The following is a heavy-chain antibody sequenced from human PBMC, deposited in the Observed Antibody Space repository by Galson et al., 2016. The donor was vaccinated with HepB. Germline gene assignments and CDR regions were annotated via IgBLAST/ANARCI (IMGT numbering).Heavy chain of an antibody. V-gene: IGHV1-69*13. CDR2: IIPLFATS. Sequence: SVKVSCKASGGAFSRYAISWVRQAPGQGPQWMGGIIPLFATSHYAQKFQGRVTITADESTSTAYMELSSLRSEDTAVYYCARDRVAVSGTSGYYYGMDVWGQGTTVTVSS. CDR1: GGAFSRYA. CDR3: ARDRVAVSGTSGYYYGMDV. D-gene: IGHD6-19*01. J-gene: IGHJ6*02.